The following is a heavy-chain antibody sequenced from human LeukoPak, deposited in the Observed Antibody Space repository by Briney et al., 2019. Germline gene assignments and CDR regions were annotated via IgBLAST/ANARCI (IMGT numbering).Heavy chain of an antibody. D-gene: IGHD2-2*01. Sequence: GGSLRLSCAASGFTFSSYEMNWVRQAPGKGLVWVSRINSDGRSTSYADSVKGRFTISRDNAKNTLYLQMNSLRAEDTAEYYCAASSAGPNWFDPWGQGTLVTVSS. V-gene: IGHV3-74*01. CDR2: INSDGRST. CDR3: AASSAGPNWFDP. CDR1: GFTFSSYE. J-gene: IGHJ5*02.